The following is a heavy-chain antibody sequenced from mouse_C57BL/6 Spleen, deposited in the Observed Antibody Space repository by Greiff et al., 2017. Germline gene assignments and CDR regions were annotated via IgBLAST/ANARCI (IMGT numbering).Heavy chain of an antibody. CDR2: IYPGSGST. CDR1: GYTFTSYW. J-gene: IGHJ3*01. Sequence: VQLQQSGAELVKPGASVKMSCKASGYTFTSYWITWVKQRPGQGLEWIGDIYPGSGSTNYNEKFKSKATLTVDTSSSTAYMQLSSLTSEDSAVYYCARNGITTCTLAYWGQGTLVTVSA. CDR3: ARNGITTCTLAY. V-gene: IGHV1-55*01. D-gene: IGHD1-1*01.